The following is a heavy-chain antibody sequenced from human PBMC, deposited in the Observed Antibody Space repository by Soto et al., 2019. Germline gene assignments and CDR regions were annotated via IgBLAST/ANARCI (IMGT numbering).Heavy chain of an antibody. D-gene: IGHD3-16*01. Sequence: PGGSLRLSCAASGFTFDDYAMHWVRQAPGKGLEWVSVISWDGKTSYYAASVRGRFTIPRDNSKNFLYLYMIGLRPEDTALYYCAKPVRGIAGANYDSWGQGALVTVSS. CDR3: AKPVRGIAGANYDS. CDR1: GFTFDDYA. CDR2: ISWDGKTS. V-gene: IGHV3-43*01. J-gene: IGHJ5*02.